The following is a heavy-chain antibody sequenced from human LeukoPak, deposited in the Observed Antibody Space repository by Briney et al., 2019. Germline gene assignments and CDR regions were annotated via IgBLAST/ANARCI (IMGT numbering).Heavy chain of an antibody. D-gene: IGHD3-22*01. CDR2: INPNSGGT. V-gene: IGHV1-2*02. CDR1: GYTFTGYY. Sequence: ASVKVSCKASGYTFTGYYMRWVRQAPGQGLEWMGWINPNSGGTNYAQKFLGRVTMTRDTSISTAYMELSRLRSDDTAVYYCARDGHRMYYYDTSAYRFDYWGQGTLVTVSS. CDR3: ARDGHRMYYYDTSAYRFDY. J-gene: IGHJ4*02.